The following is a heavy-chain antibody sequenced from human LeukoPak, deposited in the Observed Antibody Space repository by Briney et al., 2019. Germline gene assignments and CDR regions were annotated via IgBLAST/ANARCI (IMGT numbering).Heavy chain of an antibody. CDR1: GFTFSSYG. CDR2: IWYDGSNK. D-gene: IGHD3-10*01. Sequence: GGSLRLSCAASGFTFSSYGMHWVRQAPGKGLEWVAVIWYDGSNKYYADSVKGRFTISRDNSKNTLYLQMNSLRAEDTAVYYCARGRDRGVINSFFDYWGQGTLVTVSS. V-gene: IGHV3-33*01. CDR3: ARGRDRGVINSFFDY. J-gene: IGHJ4*02.